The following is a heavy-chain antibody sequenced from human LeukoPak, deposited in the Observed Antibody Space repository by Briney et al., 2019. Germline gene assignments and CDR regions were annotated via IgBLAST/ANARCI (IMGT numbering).Heavy chain of an antibody. J-gene: IGHJ6*03. CDR2: IYYSGST. CDR3: ARPVISGYYYYMDV. Sequence: PSETLSLTCTVSGGSISSYYWSWIRQPPGKGLEWIGYIYYSGSTNYNPSLESRVTISVDTSKNQFSLKLSSVTAADTAVYYCARPVISGYYYYMDVWGKGTTVTISS. D-gene: IGHD3-10*01. V-gene: IGHV4-59*08. CDR1: GGSISSYY.